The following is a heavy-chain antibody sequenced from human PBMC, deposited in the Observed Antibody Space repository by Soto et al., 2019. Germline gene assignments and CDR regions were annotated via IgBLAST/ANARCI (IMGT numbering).Heavy chain of an antibody. CDR2: IYYSGST. V-gene: IGHV4-39*01. Sequence: SETLSLTCTVSGGSISSSSYYWGWIRQPPGKGLEWIGSIYYSGSTYYNPSLKSRVTISVDTSKNQFSLKLSSVTAADTAVYYCARLGRDGYNRHPHFDYWGQGTPLTVS. D-gene: IGHD5-12*01. CDR1: GGSISSSSYY. CDR3: ARLGRDGYNRHPHFDY. J-gene: IGHJ4*02.